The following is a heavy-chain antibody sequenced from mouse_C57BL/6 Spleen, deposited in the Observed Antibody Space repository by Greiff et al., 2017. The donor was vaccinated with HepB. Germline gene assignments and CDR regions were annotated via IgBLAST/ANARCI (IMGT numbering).Heavy chain of an antibody. Sequence: QVQLQQSGAELVKPGASVKLSCKASGYTFTSYWMQWVKQRPGQGLEWIGEIDPSDSYTNYNQKFKGKATLTVDTSSSTAYMQLSSLTSEDSAVYYCARRGITGTFAYWGQGTLVTVSA. CDR3: ARRGITGTFAY. CDR1: GYTFTSYW. V-gene: IGHV1-50*01. D-gene: IGHD4-1*01. J-gene: IGHJ3*01. CDR2: IDPSDSYT.